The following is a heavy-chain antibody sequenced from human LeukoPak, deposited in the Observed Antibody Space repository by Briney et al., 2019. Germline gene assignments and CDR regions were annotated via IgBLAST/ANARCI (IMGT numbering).Heavy chain of an antibody. CDR1: GASVSSASY. D-gene: IGHD6-13*01. CDR2: IYNGVNT. Sequence: SETLSLTCTVSGASVSSASYWSWIRQPPGKGVEWIAHIYNGVNTNYNPSLKSRVTISVDTSKDQFSLRLNSVTAADTAVYYCARGRYGIAAGWGQGTLVTVSS. CDR3: ARGRYGIAAG. V-gene: IGHV4-61*01. J-gene: IGHJ4*02.